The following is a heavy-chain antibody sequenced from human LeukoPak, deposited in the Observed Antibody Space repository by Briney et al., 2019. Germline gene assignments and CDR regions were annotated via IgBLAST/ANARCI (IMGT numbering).Heavy chain of an antibody. CDR1: GFTFSNYW. CDR3: ARVSSGSYFGYYYYYMDV. V-gene: IGHV3-74*01. CDR2: INSDGSST. J-gene: IGHJ6*03. D-gene: IGHD1-26*01. Sequence: GSLRLSCAASGFTFSNYWMHCVRQAPGKGLVWVSRINSDGSSTSYADSVKGRFTISRDNAKNTVYLQMNSLRAEDKAVHYCARVSSGSYFGYYYYYMDVWGKGTTVTVSS.